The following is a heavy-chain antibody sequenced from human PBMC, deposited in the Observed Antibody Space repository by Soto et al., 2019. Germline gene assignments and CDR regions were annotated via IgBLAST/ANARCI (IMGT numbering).Heavy chain of an antibody. CDR1: GYTFTGYY. Sequence: ASVKVSCKASGYTFTGYYMHWVRQAPGQGLEWMGWINPNSGGTNYAQKFQGWVTMTRDTSISTAYMELSRLRSDDTAVYYCARGVVVVPAAIRPWFDPWGQGTLVTVSS. J-gene: IGHJ5*02. CDR2: INPNSGGT. D-gene: IGHD2-2*01. V-gene: IGHV1-2*04. CDR3: ARGVVVVPAAIRPWFDP.